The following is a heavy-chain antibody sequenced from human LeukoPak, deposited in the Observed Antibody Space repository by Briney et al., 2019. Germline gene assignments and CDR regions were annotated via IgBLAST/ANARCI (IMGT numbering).Heavy chain of an antibody. V-gene: IGHV4-61*02. CDR3: ARRGYDSSGYHDY. CDR1: GGSISSGSYY. CDR2: IYTSGST. D-gene: IGHD3-22*01. Sequence: SQTLSLTCTVSGGSISSGSYYWSWIRQPAGKGPEWIGRIYTSGSTNYNPSLKSRVTISVDTSKNQFSLKLSSVTAADTAVYYCARRGYDSSGYHDYWGQGTLVTVSS. J-gene: IGHJ4*02.